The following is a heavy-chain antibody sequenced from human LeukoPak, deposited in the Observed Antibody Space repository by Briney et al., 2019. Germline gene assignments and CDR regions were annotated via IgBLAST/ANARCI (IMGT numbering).Heavy chain of an antibody. V-gene: IGHV1-3*03. CDR1: GYTFTSYA. CDR3: ATGDSSGYYPDY. Sequence: ASVKVSCKASGYTFTSYAMHWVRQAPGQRLEWMGWINAGNGNTKYSQEFQGRVTITRDTSASTAYMELSSLRSEDMAVYYCATGDSSGYYPDYWGQGTLVTVSS. CDR2: INAGNGNT. D-gene: IGHD3-22*01. J-gene: IGHJ4*02.